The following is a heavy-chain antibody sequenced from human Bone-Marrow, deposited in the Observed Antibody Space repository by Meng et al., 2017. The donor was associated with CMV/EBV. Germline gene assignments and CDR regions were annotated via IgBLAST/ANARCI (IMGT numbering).Heavy chain of an antibody. D-gene: IGHD2-2*01. CDR1: GYTFTSYA. CDR3: ARGLLVVPAAISFDY. CDR2: INTNTGNP. V-gene: IGHV7-4-1*02. J-gene: IGHJ4*02. Sequence: ASVKVSCKASGYTFTSYAMNWVRQAPGQGLEWMGWINTNTGNPTYAQGFTGRFVFSLDTSVSTAYMELSRLRSEDTAVYYCARGLLVVPAAISFDYWGQGTLVTVSS.